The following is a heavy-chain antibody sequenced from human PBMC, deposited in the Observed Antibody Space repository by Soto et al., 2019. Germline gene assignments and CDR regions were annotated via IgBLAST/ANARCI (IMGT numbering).Heavy chain of an antibody. Sequence: ETLSLTCTVSGGSISSSSYYWGWIRQPPGKGLEWIGSIYYSGSTYYNPSLKSRVTISVDTSKNQSSLKLSSVTAADTAVYYCARHLVATMMMVYFDYWGQGTLVTVSS. J-gene: IGHJ4*02. CDR1: GGSISSSSYY. V-gene: IGHV4-39*01. CDR3: ARHLVATMMMVYFDY. D-gene: IGHD5-12*01. CDR2: IYYSGST.